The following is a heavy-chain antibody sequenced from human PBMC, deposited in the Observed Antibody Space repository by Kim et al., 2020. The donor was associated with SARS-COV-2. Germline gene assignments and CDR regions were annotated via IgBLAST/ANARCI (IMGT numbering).Heavy chain of an antibody. J-gene: IGHJ6*02. CDR1: GFTFTSSA. Sequence: SVKVSCKASGFTFTSSAVQWVRQARGQRLEWIGWIVVGSGNTNYAQKFQERVTITRDMSTSTAYMELSSLRSEDTAVYYCAAADDFWSGRHYYYYGMDVWGQGTTVTVSS. V-gene: IGHV1-58*01. CDR2: IVVGSGNT. D-gene: IGHD3-3*01. CDR3: AAADDFWSGRHYYYYGMDV.